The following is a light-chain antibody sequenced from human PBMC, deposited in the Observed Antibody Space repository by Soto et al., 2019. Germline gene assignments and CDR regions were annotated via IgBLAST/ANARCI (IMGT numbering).Light chain of an antibody. CDR2: KAS. J-gene: IGKJ2*01. V-gene: IGKV1-5*03. CDR3: QQYSTYSYT. CDR1: ESISTW. Sequence: DIQMTQSPSTLSASVGDRVTITCRASESISTWLAWYQQKPGKAPKLLIYKASTLQYGVPSRFSGGGSGTEFTLTISSLQPDDFATYYCQQYSTYSYTFGQGTKLDIK.